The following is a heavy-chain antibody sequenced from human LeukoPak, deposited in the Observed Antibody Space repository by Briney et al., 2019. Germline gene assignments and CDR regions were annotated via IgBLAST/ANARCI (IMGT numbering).Heavy chain of an antibody. CDR2: ISSSGSNI. V-gene: IGHV3-11*01. CDR1: GFTFSDYY. J-gene: IGHJ4*02. D-gene: IGHD6-19*01. CDR3: ARYIWGEQWLPNPDFDY. Sequence: PGGCLRLSCAASGFTFSDYYMSWIRQAPGRGLEWVSYISSSGSNIYYADSVKGRFTISRDNAKISLYLQMNSLRAEDTAVYYCARYIWGEQWLPNPDFDYWGQGTLVTVSS.